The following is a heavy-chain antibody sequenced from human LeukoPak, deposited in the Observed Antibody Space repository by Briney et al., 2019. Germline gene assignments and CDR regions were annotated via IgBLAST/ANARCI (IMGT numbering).Heavy chain of an antibody. CDR2: IYYSGTT. Sequence: SETLSLTCTVSGGSTSSSTYYWAWIRQPPGKGLEWIGNIYYSGTTYYNPSLKSRVTISVDTSKNQFSLKLSSVTAADTAVYYCARGERLVLLEKVNWFAPWGQGTRVTVSS. CDR1: GGSTSSSTYY. J-gene: IGHJ5*02. D-gene: IGHD3-3*01. V-gene: IGHV4-39*07. CDR3: ARGERLVLLEKVNWFAP.